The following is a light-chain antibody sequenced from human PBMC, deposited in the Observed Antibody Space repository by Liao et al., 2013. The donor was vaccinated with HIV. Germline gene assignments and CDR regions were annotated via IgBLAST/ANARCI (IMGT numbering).Light chain of an antibody. CDR1: KLGDKY. J-gene: IGLJ2*01. CDR3: QAWDRNTAI. V-gene: IGLV3-1*01. CDR2: QDS. Sequence: SYELTQPPSVSVSPGQTASITCSGYKLGDKYACWYQQKPGQSPVLVIYQDSRRPSGIPERFSGSNSGNTATLTISETQAMDEADYYCQAWDRNTAIFGGGTKLTVL.